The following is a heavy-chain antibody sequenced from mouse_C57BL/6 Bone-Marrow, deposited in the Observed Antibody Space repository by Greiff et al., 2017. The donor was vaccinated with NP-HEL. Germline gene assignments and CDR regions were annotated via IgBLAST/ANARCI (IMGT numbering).Heavy chain of an antibody. CDR3: ARAGSNPYHYAMDY. J-gene: IGHJ4*01. D-gene: IGHD2-5*01. CDR1: GYTFTSYW. CDR2: IHPNSGST. Sequence: QVQLKESGAELVKPGASVKLSCKASGYTFTSYWMHWVKQRPGQGLEWIGMIHPNSGSTNYNEKFKSKATLTVDKSSSTAYMQLSSLTSEDSAVYYCARAGSNPYHYAMDYWGQGTSVTVSS. V-gene: IGHV1-64*01.